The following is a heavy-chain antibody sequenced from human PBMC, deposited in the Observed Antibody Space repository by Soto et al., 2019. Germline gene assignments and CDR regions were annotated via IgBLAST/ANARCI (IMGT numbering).Heavy chain of an antibody. CDR1: GFTFSSYS. CDR3: ARDQYSSSDGYYGMDV. V-gene: IGHV3-21*01. CDR2: ISSSSSYI. Sequence: PGGSLRLSCAASGFTFSSYSMNWVRQAPGKGLEWVSSISSSSSYIYYADSVKGRFTISRDNAKNSLYLQMNSLRAEDTAVYYCARDQYSSSDGYYGMDVWGQGTTVTVSS. J-gene: IGHJ6*02. D-gene: IGHD6-6*01.